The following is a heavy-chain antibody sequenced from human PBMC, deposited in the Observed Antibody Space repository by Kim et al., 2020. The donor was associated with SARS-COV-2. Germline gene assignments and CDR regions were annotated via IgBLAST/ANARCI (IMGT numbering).Heavy chain of an antibody. D-gene: IGHD3-10*01. CDR1: GGSVSSGSYY. CDR2: IYYSGSS. Sequence: SETLSLTCTVSGGSVSSGSYYWSWIRQPPGKGLEWIGYIYYSGSSNYNPSLKSRVTISVDTSKNQFSLKLSSVTAADTAVYYCARALITMVRGVIGGMDVWGQGTTVTVSS. V-gene: IGHV4-61*01. CDR3: ARALITMVRGVIGGMDV. J-gene: IGHJ6*02.